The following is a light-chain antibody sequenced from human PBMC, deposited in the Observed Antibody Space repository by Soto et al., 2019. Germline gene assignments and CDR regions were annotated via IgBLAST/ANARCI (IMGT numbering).Light chain of an antibody. J-gene: IGKJ1*01. CDR3: QQYGSSPRT. CDR2: GAS. CDR1: QSVSRSY. Sequence: EIVLTQSPGTLSLSPGERATLSCRASQSVSRSYLAWYQQKPGQAPRLLIYGASSRATGIPDRFSGSGSGTDFTLTIDRLEPEDFAVYYCQQYGSSPRTFGQGTKVDI. V-gene: IGKV3-20*01.